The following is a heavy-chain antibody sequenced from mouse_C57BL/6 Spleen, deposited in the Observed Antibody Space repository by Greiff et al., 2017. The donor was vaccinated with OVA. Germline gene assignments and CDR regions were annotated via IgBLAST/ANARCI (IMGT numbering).Heavy chain of an antibody. Sequence: VQLQQPGAELVRPGSSVKLSCKASGYTFTSYWMHWVKQRPIQGLEWIGNIDPSDSETHSNQKFKDKATLTVDKSSSTAYMQLSSLTSEDSAVYYCARGGTYGNFDYWGQGTTLTVSS. D-gene: IGHD2-1*01. J-gene: IGHJ2*01. V-gene: IGHV1-52*01. CDR1: GYTFTSYW. CDR2: IDPSDSET. CDR3: ARGGTYGNFDY.